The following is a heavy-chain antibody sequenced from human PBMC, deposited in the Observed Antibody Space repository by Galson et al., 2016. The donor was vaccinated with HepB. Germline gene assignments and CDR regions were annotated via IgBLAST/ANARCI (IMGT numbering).Heavy chain of an antibody. CDR1: GGSISSYY. Sequence: SETLYLTCTVSGGSISSYYWSWIRQPPGKGLEWLGYIYYNGSTNYNPSSKNRVTISVNTSKNQFSLNPTSVTAADTAVYYCARRFTGNRSWFDPWGQGTLVTVSS. CDR3: ARRFTGNRSWFDP. D-gene: IGHD3-10*01. CDR2: IYYNGST. V-gene: IGHV4-59*12. J-gene: IGHJ5*02.